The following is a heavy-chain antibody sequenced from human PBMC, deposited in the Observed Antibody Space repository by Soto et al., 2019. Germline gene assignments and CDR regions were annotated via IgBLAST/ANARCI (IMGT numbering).Heavy chain of an antibody. J-gene: IGHJ4*02. CDR2: IYYSGST. Sequence: QVQLQESGPGLVKPSETLSLTCTVSGGSISSYYWSWIRQPPGKGLEWIGYIYYSGSTNYNPSLKSRVTLSVDTSKNQFSLKLSSVTAADTAVYYCARYSSSWYFPVYWGQGTLVTVSS. V-gene: IGHV4-59*01. D-gene: IGHD6-13*01. CDR3: ARYSSSWYFPVY. CDR1: GGSISSYY.